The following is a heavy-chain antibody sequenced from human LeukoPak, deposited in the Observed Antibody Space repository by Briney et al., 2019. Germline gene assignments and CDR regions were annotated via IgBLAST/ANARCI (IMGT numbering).Heavy chain of an antibody. J-gene: IGHJ4*02. Sequence: PGQSLRLSCAASGFGFSDYAMSWVRQAPGKGLEWVSGITASGGTTHHVDSVKGRFTISRDNSRNTLFLQMNSLRVEDTALYYCARAYGTNGYFQLPIDFWGQGTLVTVSS. CDR3: ARAYGTNGYFQLPIDF. CDR1: GFGFSDYA. D-gene: IGHD2-8*01. CDR2: ITASGGTT. V-gene: IGHV3-23*01.